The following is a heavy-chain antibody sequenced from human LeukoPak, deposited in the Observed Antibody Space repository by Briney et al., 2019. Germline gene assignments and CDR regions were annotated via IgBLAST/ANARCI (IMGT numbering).Heavy chain of an antibody. Sequence: ASVKVSCKASGYTFTDYGISWVRQAPGQGLEWMGWISTYNGNTNYAQKLQGRVTMTRDTSTSTVYMELSSLRSEDTAVYYCARDAISYYDFWSGSNWFDPWGQGTLVTVSS. J-gene: IGHJ5*02. V-gene: IGHV1-18*01. CDR1: GYTFTDYG. CDR2: ISTYNGNT. D-gene: IGHD3-3*01. CDR3: ARDAISYYDFWSGSNWFDP.